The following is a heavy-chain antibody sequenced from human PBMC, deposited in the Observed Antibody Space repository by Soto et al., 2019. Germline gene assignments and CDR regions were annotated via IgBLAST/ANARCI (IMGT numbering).Heavy chain of an antibody. CDR3: ASRGYSYGPFDY. V-gene: IGHV4-59*01. J-gene: IGHJ4*02. Sequence: ETLSLTCTVSGGSISSYYWSWIRQPPGKGLEWIGYIYYSGSTNYNPSLKSRVTISVDTSKNQFSLKLSSVTAADTAVYYCASRGYSYGPFDYWGQGTLVTVSS. D-gene: IGHD5-18*01. CDR2: IYYSGST. CDR1: GGSISSYY.